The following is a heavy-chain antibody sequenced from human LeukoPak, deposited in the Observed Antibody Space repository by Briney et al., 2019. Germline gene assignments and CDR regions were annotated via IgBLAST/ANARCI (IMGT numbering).Heavy chain of an antibody. D-gene: IGHD3-10*01. Sequence: GGSLRLSCAASGFTFSNYALHWVRQAPGTGLEWVAVISSDGGIKYSADSVKGRFTISRDNSKSTLFLQMDRLKVEDRGVYFCARDGGSGNHIVLGADNWGQGTPVIVSS. CDR1: GFTFSNYA. J-gene: IGHJ4*02. CDR2: ISSDGGIK. CDR3: ARDGGSGNHIVLGADN. V-gene: IGHV3-30-3*01.